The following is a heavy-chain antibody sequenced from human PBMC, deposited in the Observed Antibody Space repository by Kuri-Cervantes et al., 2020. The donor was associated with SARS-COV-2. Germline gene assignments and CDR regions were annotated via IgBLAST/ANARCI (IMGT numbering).Heavy chain of an antibody. CDR1: GFTFSSYA. V-gene: IGHV3-30-3*01. Sequence: GESLKISCAASGFTFSSYAMHWVRQAPGKGLEWVAVISYDGSNKYYADSVKGRFTISRDSSKNTLYLQMNSLRAEDTAVYYCARGRAARYFDYWGQGTLVTVSS. CDR2: ISYDGSNK. J-gene: IGHJ4*02. D-gene: IGHD6-6*01. CDR3: ARGRAARYFDY.